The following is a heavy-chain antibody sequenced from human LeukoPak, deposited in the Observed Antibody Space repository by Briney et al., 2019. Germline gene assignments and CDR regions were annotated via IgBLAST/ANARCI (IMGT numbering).Heavy chain of an antibody. CDR1: GFTFSSYA. V-gene: IGHV3-23*01. J-gene: IGHJ4*02. D-gene: IGHD3-16*02. CDR2: ISGSGGTT. Sequence: GGSLRLSCAASGFTFSSYAMSWVRQAPGKGLEWVSAISGSGGTTYYADSVKGRFTISRDNSKNTLYLQMNSLRAEDTAIYYCAKDRLWGSYRHLDYWGQGALVTVSS. CDR3: AKDRLWGSYRHLDY.